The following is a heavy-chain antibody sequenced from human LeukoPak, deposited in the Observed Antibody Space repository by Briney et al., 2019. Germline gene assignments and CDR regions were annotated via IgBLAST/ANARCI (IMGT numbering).Heavy chain of an antibody. D-gene: IGHD6-25*01. CDR2: ISGSGDIT. V-gene: IGHV3-23*01. Sequence: YPGGSLRLSCAASGFSFSSYGINWVRQAPGKGLEWVSGISGSGDITHYADSVKGRFTISRDNSRNTLYLQMNSLRAEDTAVYYCARRSKSSAIWYYFDYWGQGTLVTVSS. J-gene: IGHJ4*02. CDR1: GFSFSSYG. CDR3: ARRSKSSAIWYYFDY.